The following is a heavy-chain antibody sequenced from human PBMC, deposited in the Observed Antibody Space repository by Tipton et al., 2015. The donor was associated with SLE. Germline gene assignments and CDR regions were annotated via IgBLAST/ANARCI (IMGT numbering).Heavy chain of an antibody. V-gene: IGHV4-4*01. CDR2: IYHSVTT. J-gene: IGHJ1*01. D-gene: IGHD3-10*01. Sequence: TLSLTCAVSGGSINSYNWWTWVRQPPGKGLEWIGEIYHSVTTNYNPSLKSRITISLDKSNNHFSLRLSSLTAADTAVYFCATSRPWGVITQYFHHWGQGTVVIVSS. CDR3: ATSRPWGVITQYFHH. CDR1: GGSINSYNW.